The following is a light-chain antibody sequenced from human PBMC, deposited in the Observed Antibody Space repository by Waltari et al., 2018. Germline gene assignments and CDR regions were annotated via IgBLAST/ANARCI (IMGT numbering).Light chain of an antibody. Sequence: QSALTQPPSVSGSPGQSITISCTGTRSDVGNYNLVSWYQQHPGKAPKLMIYEVATRPSGVSNRFSGSKSGNTASLTISGLQAEDEADYYCCSYAASSTWVFGGGTKLTVL. V-gene: IGLV2-23*02. J-gene: IGLJ3*02. CDR1: RSDVGNYNL. CDR2: EVA. CDR3: CSYAASSTWV.